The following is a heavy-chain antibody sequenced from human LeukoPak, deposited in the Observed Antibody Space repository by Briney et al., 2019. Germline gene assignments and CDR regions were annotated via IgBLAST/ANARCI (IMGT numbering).Heavy chain of an antibody. J-gene: IGHJ4*01. CDR3: ARDGTAAGLYFDL. CDR2: IRQDGGEK. D-gene: IGHD6-13*01. Sequence: GGSLRLSCAVSGFTFTDYWMNWVRQAPGKGLEWVASIRQDGGEKSYVDSVEGRFTISRDNTKNSLYLQINSLRAEDTAVYYCARDGTAAGLYFDLWGQGTLVTVSS. V-gene: IGHV3-7*01. CDR1: GFTFTDYW.